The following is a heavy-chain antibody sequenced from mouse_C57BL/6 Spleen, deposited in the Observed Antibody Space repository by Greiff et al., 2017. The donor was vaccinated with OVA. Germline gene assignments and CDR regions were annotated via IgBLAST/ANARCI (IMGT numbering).Heavy chain of an antibody. J-gene: IGHJ4*01. Sequence: VQLQQSGAELVRPGASVKLSCTASGFNIKDDYMHWVKQRPEQGLEWIGWIDPENGDTEYASKFQGKATITADTSSNTAYLQLSSLTSEDTAVYYCTFPGLGYAMDYWGQGTSVTVSS. CDR2: IDPENGDT. CDR3: TFPGLGYAMDY. V-gene: IGHV14-4*01. CDR1: GFNIKDDY. D-gene: IGHD3-1*01.